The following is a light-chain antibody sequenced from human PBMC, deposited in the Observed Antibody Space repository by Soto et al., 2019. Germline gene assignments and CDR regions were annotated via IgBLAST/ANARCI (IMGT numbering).Light chain of an antibody. CDR3: QQYYDVRPLT. Sequence: DFVMTQSPDSLAVSLGERATINCKSSQSVLYSSNNKNYLAWYQQKPGQPPKLLISWASTRESGVPDRFSGSGSGTDFTLTISSLQAEDVAVYYCQQYYDVRPLTIGGGTKVEIK. J-gene: IGKJ4*01. CDR2: WAS. CDR1: QSVLYSSNNKNY. V-gene: IGKV4-1*01.